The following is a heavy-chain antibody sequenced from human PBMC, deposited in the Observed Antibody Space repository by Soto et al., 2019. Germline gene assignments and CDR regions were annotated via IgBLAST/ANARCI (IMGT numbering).Heavy chain of an antibody. CDR1: GYSITSQS. V-gene: IGHV1-3*01. CDR3: ARGSGSHFPFFDY. Sequence: QVQVVQSGAEVKKPGASVKVPCKASGYSITSQSMHWVRQAPGQRLEWMGWINAGNGNTKYLQKFQVKVTITRDTSTNTAKMDMSSLRSGDTAVYYSARGSGSHFPFFDYWGQGTLVTVSS. D-gene: IGHD1-26*01. CDR2: INAGNGNT. J-gene: IGHJ4*02.